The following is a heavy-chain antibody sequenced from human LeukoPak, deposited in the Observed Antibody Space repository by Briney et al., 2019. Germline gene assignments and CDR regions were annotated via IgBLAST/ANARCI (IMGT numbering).Heavy chain of an antibody. CDR1: GGSISSYY. V-gene: IGHV4-59*08. Sequence: SETLSLTCTVSGGSISSYYWSWIRQPPGKGLEWIGYIYYSGSTNYNPSLKSRVTISVDTSKNQFSLELSSVTAADTAVYYCARTYGSGSYYNRYNWFDPWGQGTLVTVSS. CDR2: IYYSGST. D-gene: IGHD3-10*01. J-gene: IGHJ5*02. CDR3: ARTYGSGSYYNRYNWFDP.